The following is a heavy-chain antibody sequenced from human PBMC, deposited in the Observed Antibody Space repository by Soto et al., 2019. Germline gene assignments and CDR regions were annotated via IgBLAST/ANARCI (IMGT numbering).Heavy chain of an antibody. CDR1: GFTYGSYN. D-gene: IGHD3-10*01. J-gene: IGHJ6*02. Sequence: GGSLRLSCAASGFTYGSYNMDWVRQAPGKGLEWVSTISSSSDYIYYADSVKGRFTISRDNAKSSLYLQMNSLRAEDTAVYYCAREEGLRFGEYYYGMDVWGQGTTVTVSS. CDR3: AREEGLRFGEYYYGMDV. V-gene: IGHV3-21*01. CDR2: ISSSSDYI.